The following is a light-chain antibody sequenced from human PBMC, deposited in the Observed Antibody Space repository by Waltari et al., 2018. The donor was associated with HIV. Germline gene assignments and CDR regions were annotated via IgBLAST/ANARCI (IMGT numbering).Light chain of an antibody. J-gene: IGKJ4*01. CDR2: EVS. V-gene: IGKV2D-29*01. CDR3: MQSIQLPLT. Sequence: IVLTQSPLSLPVTPGQPASISCKSSQSLLHSDGKTYLYWYLQRPGQPPQLLINEVSNRFSRVPDRFSGGGSGTEFSLKISRVEAEDVGTYYCMQSIQLPLTFGGGTKVEIK. CDR1: QSLLHSDGKTY.